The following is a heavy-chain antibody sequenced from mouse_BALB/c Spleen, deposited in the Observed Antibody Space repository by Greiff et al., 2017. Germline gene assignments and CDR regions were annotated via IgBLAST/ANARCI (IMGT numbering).Heavy chain of an antibody. CDR1: GFTFSSYA. CDR2: ISSGGSYT. J-gene: IGHJ2*01. V-gene: IGHV5-9-3*01. CDR3: ARQEKSGTFDY. D-gene: IGHD4-1*01. Sequence: EVKVVESGGGLVKPGGSLKLSCAASGFTFSSYAMSWVRQTPEKRLEWVATISSGGSYTYYPDSVKGRFTISRDNAKNTLYLQMSSLRSEDTAMYYCARQEKSGTFDYWGQGTTLTVSS.